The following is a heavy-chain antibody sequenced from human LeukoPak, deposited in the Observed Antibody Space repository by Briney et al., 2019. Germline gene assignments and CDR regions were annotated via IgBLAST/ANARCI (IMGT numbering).Heavy chain of an antibody. CDR1: GYNFNSQW. V-gene: IGHV5-51*01. D-gene: IGHD3-10*01. CDR2: IYPGDSDT. Sequence: GESLQISCKGSGYNFNSQWIGWVRQMPGRGLEWMGIIYPGDSDTRYNPSFEGQVTISADRSTTTAYLQWSRLKASGSAIFYCATLGDGSIDYWGQGTLVTVSS. CDR3: ATLGDGSIDY. J-gene: IGHJ4*02.